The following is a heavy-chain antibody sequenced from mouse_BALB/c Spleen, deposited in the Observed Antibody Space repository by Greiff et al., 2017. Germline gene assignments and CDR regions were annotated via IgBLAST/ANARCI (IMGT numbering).Heavy chain of an antibody. CDR2: ISDGGSYT. D-gene: IGHD1-1*01. Sequence: DVKLVESGGGLVKPGGSLKLSCAASGFTFSDYYMYWVRQTPEKRLEWVATISDGGSYTYYPDSVKGRFTISRDNAKNNLYLQMSSLKSEDTAMYYCARDNPSYGEYFDVWGAGTTVTVSS. CDR3: ARDNPSYGEYFDV. J-gene: IGHJ1*01. CDR1: GFTFSDYY. V-gene: IGHV5-4*02.